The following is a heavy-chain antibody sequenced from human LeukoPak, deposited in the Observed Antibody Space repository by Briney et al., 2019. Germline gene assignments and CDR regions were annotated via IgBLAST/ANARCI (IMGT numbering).Heavy chain of an antibody. CDR3: ARGTKEYYYDSSGYSLDY. V-gene: IGHV4-38-2*02. CDR2: IYHSGST. D-gene: IGHD3-22*01. J-gene: IGHJ4*02. CDR1: GYSISSGYY. Sequence: PSETLSLTCTVSGYSISSGYYWGWIRQPPGKGLEWIGSIYHSGSTYYNPSLKSRVTISVDTSKNQFSLKLSSVTAADTAVYYCARGTKEYYYDSSGYSLDYWGQGTLVTVSS.